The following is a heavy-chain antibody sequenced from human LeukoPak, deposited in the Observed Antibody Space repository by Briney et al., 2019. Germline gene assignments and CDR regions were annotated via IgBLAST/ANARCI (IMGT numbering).Heavy chain of an antibody. Sequence: PSETLSLTCNVSGGSIGSRSFYWGWIRQPPGKGLEFIGSIDHSGNTNYNSSLKSRVTISADTSRNQSSLKLSSVTAADTAVYYCARGDSGPYYYDSSGSYFDYWGQGTLVTVSS. CDR1: GGSIGSRSFY. CDR3: ARGDSGPYYYDSSGSYFDY. J-gene: IGHJ4*02. CDR2: IDHSGNT. V-gene: IGHV4-39*07. D-gene: IGHD3-22*01.